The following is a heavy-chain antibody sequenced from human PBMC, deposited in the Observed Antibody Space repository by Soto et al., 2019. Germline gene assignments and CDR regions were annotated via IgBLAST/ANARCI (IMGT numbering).Heavy chain of an antibody. Sequence: GGSLRLSCAASGFTFSSYAMSWVRQAPGKGLEWVSAISGSGGSTYYADSVKGRFTISRDNSKNTLYLQMNSLRAEDTAVYYCAKDRPHIDIVLMVKSTEDAFDIWGQGTMVTVSS. V-gene: IGHV3-23*01. CDR1: GFTFSSYA. CDR2: ISGSGGST. D-gene: IGHD2-8*01. J-gene: IGHJ3*02. CDR3: AKDRPHIDIVLMVKSTEDAFDI.